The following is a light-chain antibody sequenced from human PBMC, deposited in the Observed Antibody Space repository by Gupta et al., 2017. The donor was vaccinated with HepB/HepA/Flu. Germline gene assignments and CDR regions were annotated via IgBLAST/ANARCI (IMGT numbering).Light chain of an antibody. J-gene: IGKJ3*01. V-gene: IGKV1-27*01. CDR1: QDISNY. CDR3: QKDDSVPNS. CDR2: AAT. Sequence: DIQMTQSPSSLSVSVGDRVTITCRASQDISNYLAWYQQKPGKIPKLLIYAATTVQSGVPSRFSGSISGTDFTLTISSLQPDDVATYYCQKDDSVPNSFGHGTIVDL.